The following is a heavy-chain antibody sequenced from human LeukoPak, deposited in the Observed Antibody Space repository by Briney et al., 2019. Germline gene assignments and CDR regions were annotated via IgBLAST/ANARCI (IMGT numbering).Heavy chain of an antibody. Sequence: SVKVSCKASGGTFSSYAISWVRQAPGQGLEWMGRIIPILGIANYAQKFQGRVTITADKPTSTAYMELSSLRSEDTAVYYCAIESRSSSWQDDYWGQGTLVTVSS. V-gene: IGHV1-69*04. CDR2: IIPILGIA. J-gene: IGHJ4*02. CDR1: GGTFSSYA. D-gene: IGHD6-13*01. CDR3: AIESRSSSWQDDY.